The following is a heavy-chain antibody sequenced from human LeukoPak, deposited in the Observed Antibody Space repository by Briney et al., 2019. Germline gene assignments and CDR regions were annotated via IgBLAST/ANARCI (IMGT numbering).Heavy chain of an antibody. CDR2: ISGSGGST. J-gene: IGHJ3*02. CDR1: GFTFSSYA. CDR3: AKDEMAMGAFDI. V-gene: IGHV3-23*01. Sequence: PGGSLRLSCAASGFTFSSYAMSWVRQAPGKGLEWVSAISGSGGSTYYADSVKGRFTISRGNSKNTLYLQMNSLRAEDTAVYYCAKDEMAMGAFDIWGQGTMVTVSS. D-gene: IGHD5-24*01.